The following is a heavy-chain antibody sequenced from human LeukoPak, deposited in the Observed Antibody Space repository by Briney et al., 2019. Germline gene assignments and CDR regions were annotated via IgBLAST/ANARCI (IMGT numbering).Heavy chain of an antibody. J-gene: IGHJ2*01. Sequence: PSETLSLTCTVSGGSISSGDYYWSWIRQPPGKGLEWIGYIYYSGSTYYNPSLKSRVTISVDTSKNQFSLKLSSVTAADTAVYYCPTRNDDYGGTDWYFDLWGRGTLVTVSS. CDR2: IYYSGST. CDR1: GGSISSGDYY. D-gene: IGHD4-23*01. CDR3: PTRNDDYGGTDWYFDL. V-gene: IGHV4-30-4*01.